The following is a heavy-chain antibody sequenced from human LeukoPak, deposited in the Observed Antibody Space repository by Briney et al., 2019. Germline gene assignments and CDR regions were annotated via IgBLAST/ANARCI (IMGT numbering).Heavy chain of an antibody. V-gene: IGHV4-4*07. CDR3: ARDTGYGSGSYDAFDI. J-gene: IGHJ3*02. D-gene: IGHD3-10*01. Sequence: NASETLSLTCTVSGGSISSYYWSWIRQPAGKGLEWIGRIYTSGSTNYNPSLKSRVTMSVDTSKNQFSLKLSSVTAADTAVYYCARDTGYGSGSYDAFDIWGQGTMVTVPS. CDR2: IYTSGST. CDR1: GGSISSYY.